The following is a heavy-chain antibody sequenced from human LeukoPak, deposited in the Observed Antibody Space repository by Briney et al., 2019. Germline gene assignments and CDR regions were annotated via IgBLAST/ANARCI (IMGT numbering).Heavy chain of an antibody. CDR1: GGSISSSSYY. Sequence: KPSETLSLTCTVPGGSISSSSYYWGWIRQPPGKGLEWIGSIYYSGSTYYNPSLKSRVTISVDTSKNQFSLKLSSVTAADTAVYYCARAEGGIVVVITWGQGTLVTVSS. CDR2: IYYSGST. D-gene: IGHD3-22*01. V-gene: IGHV4-39*01. CDR3: ARAEGGIVVVIT. J-gene: IGHJ5*02.